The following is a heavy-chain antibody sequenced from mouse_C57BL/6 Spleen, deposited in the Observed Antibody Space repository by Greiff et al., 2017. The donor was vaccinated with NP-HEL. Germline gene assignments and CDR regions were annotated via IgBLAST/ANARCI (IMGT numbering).Heavy chain of an antibody. D-gene: IGHD1-1*01. CDR1: GYTFTDYY. Sequence: VKLQQSGAELVRPGASVKLSCKASGYTFTDYYINWVKQRPGQGLEWIARIYPGSGNTYYNEKFKGKATLTAEKSSSTAYMQLSSLTSEDSAVYFCARSDYGSRPPWFAYWGQGTLVTVSA. V-gene: IGHV1-76*01. CDR2: IYPGSGNT. CDR3: ARSDYGSRPPWFAY. J-gene: IGHJ3*01.